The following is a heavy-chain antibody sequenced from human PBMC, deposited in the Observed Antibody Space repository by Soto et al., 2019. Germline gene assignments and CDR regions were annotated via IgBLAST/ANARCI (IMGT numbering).Heavy chain of an antibody. J-gene: IGHJ6*02. D-gene: IGHD4-17*01. Sequence: PGGSLRLSCAASGFTLSSYAMSWVRQAPGKGLEWVSAISGSGGSTYYADSVKGRFTISRDNSKNTLYLQMNSLRAEDTAVYYCANPGSTVTTIFWGMDVWGQGTTVTVSS. CDR1: GFTLSSYA. V-gene: IGHV3-23*01. CDR3: ANPGSTVTTIFWGMDV. CDR2: ISGSGGST.